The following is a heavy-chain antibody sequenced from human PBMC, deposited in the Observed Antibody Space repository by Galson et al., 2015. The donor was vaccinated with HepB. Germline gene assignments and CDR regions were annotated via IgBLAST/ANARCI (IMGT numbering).Heavy chain of an antibody. J-gene: IGHJ6*02. Sequence: SLRLSCAASGFTVSISNYVNWVRQAPGKGLEWVSVIYSGGSTYYADSVKGRLTVSRDNSKNTVYLQMNSLRAEDTAIYYCVRDYYGNYHYYGMDVWGQGTTVTVSS. CDR1: GFTVSISNY. D-gene: IGHD3-22*01. V-gene: IGHV3-66*01. CDR3: VRDYYGNYHYYGMDV. CDR2: IYSGGST.